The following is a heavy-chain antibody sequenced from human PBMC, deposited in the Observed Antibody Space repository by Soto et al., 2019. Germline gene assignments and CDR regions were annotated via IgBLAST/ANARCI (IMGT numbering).Heavy chain of an antibody. CDR2: IIPLLNTP. CDR3: ARESSSPNYYYYGMDV. D-gene: IGHD6-6*01. J-gene: IGHJ6*02. Sequence: QVQLVQSGAEVKKPGSSVKVSCRASGGTFSSYAVSWVRQAPGQGLEWMGVIIPLLNTPKYVKKFHGRVTITAHASATTAYMELSSLRSEDTAVYYCARESSSPNYYYYGMDVWGQGTTVTVSS. CDR1: GGTFSSYA. V-gene: IGHV1-69*01.